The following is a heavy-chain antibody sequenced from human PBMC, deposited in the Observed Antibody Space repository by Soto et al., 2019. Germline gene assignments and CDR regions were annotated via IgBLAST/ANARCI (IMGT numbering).Heavy chain of an antibody. CDR2: IIPIFGTA. V-gene: IGHV1-69*13. CDR3: AKAQWLLGGDYFDS. Sequence: GASVKVSCKASGGTFSSYAISWVRQAPGQGLEWMGGIIPIFGTANYAQKFQGRVTITADESTSTAYMELSSLRSEDTAVYYCAKAQWLLGGDYFDSWGQGTLVTVSS. CDR1: GGTFSSYA. D-gene: IGHD3-22*01. J-gene: IGHJ4*02.